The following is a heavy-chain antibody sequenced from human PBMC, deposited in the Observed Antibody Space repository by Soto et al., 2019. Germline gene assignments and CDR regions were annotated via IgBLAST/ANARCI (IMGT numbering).Heavy chain of an antibody. V-gene: IGHV4-61*08. CDR2: IYYTGST. CDR3: ARSGGGSGWL. D-gene: IGHD6-19*01. J-gene: IGHJ4*02. CDR1: GDSVSSGAKY. Sequence: SETLSLPFTVSGDSVSSGAKYWSWIRQPPGKALEWIAYIYYTGSTNYNPSLKSRVTISRDTSKNQFSLKMTSVTAEDTAVYYCARSGGGSGWLGGQGTLVTVSS.